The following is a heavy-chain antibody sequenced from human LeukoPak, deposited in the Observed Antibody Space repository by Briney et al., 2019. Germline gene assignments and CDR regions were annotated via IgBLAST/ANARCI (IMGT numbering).Heavy chain of an antibody. V-gene: IGHV4-61*02. Sequence: SETLSLTCTVSGGSISSGSYYWNWIRQPAGKGLEWIGRIYTSGNTNYNPSLKSRVTISVDTSKNQFSLKLSSMTAADTAVYYCARDKRQASGRGLDYWGQGTLVTVSS. CDR1: GGSISSGSYY. CDR3: ARDKRQASGRGLDY. D-gene: IGHD1-1*01. CDR2: IYTSGNT. J-gene: IGHJ4*02.